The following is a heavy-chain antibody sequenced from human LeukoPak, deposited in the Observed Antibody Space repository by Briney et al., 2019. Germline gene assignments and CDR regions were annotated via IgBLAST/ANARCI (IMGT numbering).Heavy chain of an antibody. CDR3: ARRAGAYSHPYDY. CDR1: GFTVSSNS. Sequence: SGGSLRLSCTVSGFTVSSNSMSRVRPAPGEGLEWVSLIYSDNTHYADSVKGRFTISRDNSKNTLYLQMNSLRAEDTAVYYCARRAGAYSHPYDYWGQGTLVTVSS. V-gene: IGHV3-53*01. CDR2: IYSDNT. J-gene: IGHJ4*02. D-gene: IGHD4/OR15-4a*01.